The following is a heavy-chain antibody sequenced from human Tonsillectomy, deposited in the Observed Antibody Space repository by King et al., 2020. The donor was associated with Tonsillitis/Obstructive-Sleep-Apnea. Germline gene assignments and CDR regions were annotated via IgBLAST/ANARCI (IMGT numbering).Heavy chain of an antibody. CDR1: GFTFSDYY. D-gene: IGHD2-2*01. V-gene: IGHV3-11*05. CDR2: ISSSSSYT. Sequence: QLVQSGGGLVKPGGSLRLSCAASGFTFSDYYMSWIRQAPGKGLEWVSYISSSSSYTNYADSVKGRFTISRDNAKNSLYLQMNSLRAEDTAVYYCAREGTYCSSTSGDWWGDYMDVWGKGTTVTVSS. CDR3: AREGTYCSSTSGDWWGDYMDV. J-gene: IGHJ6*03.